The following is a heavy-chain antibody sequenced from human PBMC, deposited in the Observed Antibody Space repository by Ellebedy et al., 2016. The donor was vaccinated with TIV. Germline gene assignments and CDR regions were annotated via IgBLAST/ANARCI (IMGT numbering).Heavy chain of an antibody. CDR2: IYYSGST. CDR3: ARLRWELLRVWYFDL. V-gene: IGHV4-59*01. D-gene: IGHD1-26*01. Sequence: ESLKISCTVSGGSISGYYWSWIRQPPGKGLEWIGYIYYSGSTNYNPSLKSRVTISVDTSKNQFSLKLSSVTAADTAVYYCARLRWELLRVWYFDLWGRGTLVTVSS. CDR1: GGSISGYY. J-gene: IGHJ2*01.